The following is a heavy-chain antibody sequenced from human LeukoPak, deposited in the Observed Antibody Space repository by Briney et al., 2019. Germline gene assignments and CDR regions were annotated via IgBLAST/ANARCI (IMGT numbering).Heavy chain of an antibody. CDR1: GFTFSSYS. V-gene: IGHV3-53*01. J-gene: IGHJ4*02. CDR3: ARESSWGIFDY. CDR2: IYSGGNT. Sequence: GGSLRLSCAASGFTFSSYSMNWVRQAPGKGLEWVSVIYSGGNTYYADSVKGRFTISRDNSKNTLFLQMNSLRAEDTAVYYCARESSWGIFDYWGQGTLVTVSS. D-gene: IGHD2-15*01.